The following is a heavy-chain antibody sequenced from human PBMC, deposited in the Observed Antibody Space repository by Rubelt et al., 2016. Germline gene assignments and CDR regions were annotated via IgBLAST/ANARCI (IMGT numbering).Heavy chain of an antibody. J-gene: IGHJ4*02. D-gene: IGHD6-19*01. CDR1: GYTFTSYA. CDR2: INAGNGNT. V-gene: IGHV1-3*01. Sequence: QVQLVQSGAEVKKPGASVKVSCKASGYTFTSYAMHWVRQAPGQRLEWMGWINAGNGNTKYSPKFQGRVTSTRDTSASTAYMELSSLRSEDTAVYYCATIAVAGYHPATVFDYWGQGTLVTVSS. CDR3: ATIAVAGYHPATVFDY.